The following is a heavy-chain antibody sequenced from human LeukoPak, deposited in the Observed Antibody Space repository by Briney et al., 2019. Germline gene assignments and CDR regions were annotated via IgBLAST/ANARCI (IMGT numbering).Heavy chain of an antibody. CDR1: GFTFNNNW. CDR2: IKEDGSKK. V-gene: IGHV3-7*01. D-gene: IGHD3-22*01. CDR3: TRATVHYDSSGYFEGLFAFDI. J-gene: IGHJ3*02. Sequence: GGSLRLSCAASGFTFNNNWMTWVRQAPGKGPEWVANIKEDGSKKFYVDSVKGRFTISRDNAKNSLYLQMTSLRAEDTAVYYCTRATVHYDSSGYFEGLFAFDIGGQGTMVTVSS.